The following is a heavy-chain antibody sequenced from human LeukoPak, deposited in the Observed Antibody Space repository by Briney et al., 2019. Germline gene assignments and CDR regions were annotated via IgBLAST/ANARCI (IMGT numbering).Heavy chain of an antibody. CDR2: IYYSGST. D-gene: IGHD3-16*01. J-gene: IGHJ4*02. Sequence: SETLSLTCTVSGGSIISSSYYWGWIRQPPGKGLEWIGTIYYSGSTYYNPSLKSRVTISVDTSKNQFSLHLTSVTAADTGVYFCARHVWAYRTRWPYYFAYWGQGTLVTVYS. V-gene: IGHV4-39*01. CDR1: GGSIISSSYY. CDR3: ARHVWAYRTRWPYYFAY.